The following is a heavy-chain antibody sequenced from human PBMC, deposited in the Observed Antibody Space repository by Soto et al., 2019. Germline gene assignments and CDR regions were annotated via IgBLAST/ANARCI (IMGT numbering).Heavy chain of an antibody. Sequence: PSETLSLTCTVSGGSISDDTYYWGWIRQPPGKGLEWIGSIYYSGTSSYNPSLESRVTMSVDTSKKQLSLRLRSVTATDTAVYYCARRYGGNLDYWGQGTLVTVSS. D-gene: IGHD2-15*01. J-gene: IGHJ4*02. CDR2: IYYSGTS. CDR3: ARRYGGNLDY. V-gene: IGHV4-39*01. CDR1: GGSISDDTYY.